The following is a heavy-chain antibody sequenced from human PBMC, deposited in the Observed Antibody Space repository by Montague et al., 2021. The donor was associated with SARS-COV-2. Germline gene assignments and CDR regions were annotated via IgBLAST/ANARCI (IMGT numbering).Heavy chain of an antibody. CDR2: IYSTVIT. CDR1: GGSISSASYY. CDR3: ARDSHDYGWFDP. Sequence: TLSLTCTVSGGSISSASYYWSWIRQPAGKGLEWIGHIYSTVITNYNPSLKSRVTISVDLSKNQFSLKMTSVTAADTAVYYCARDSHDYGWFDPWGQGTLVTVSS. V-gene: IGHV4-61*09. J-gene: IGHJ5*02. D-gene: IGHD4-17*01.